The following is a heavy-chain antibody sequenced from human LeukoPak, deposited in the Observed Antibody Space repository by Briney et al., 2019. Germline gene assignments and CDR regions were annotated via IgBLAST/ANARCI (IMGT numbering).Heavy chain of an antibody. CDR1: GFTVSSNY. J-gene: IGHJ4*02. V-gene: IGHV3-53*01. CDR3: ARDTRYSGSYWYFDY. D-gene: IGHD1-26*01. Sequence: PGGSLRLSCAASGFTVSSNYMSWVRQAPGKGLGWVSVIYSGGSTYYADSVKGRFTIYRDNSKNTLYLQMNSLRAEDTAVYYCARDTRYSGSYWYFDYWGQGTLVTVSS. CDR2: IYSGGST.